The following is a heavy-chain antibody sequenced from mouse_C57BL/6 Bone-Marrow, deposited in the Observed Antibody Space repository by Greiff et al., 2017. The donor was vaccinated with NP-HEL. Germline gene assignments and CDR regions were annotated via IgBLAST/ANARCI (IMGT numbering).Heavy chain of an antibody. D-gene: IGHD2-3*01. CDR1: GFNLKGYY. V-gene: IGHV14-2*01. J-gene: IGHJ4*01. CDR2: IDPEGGGT. CDR3: GRAGWLRDDMDY. Sequence: VQLKQSGAELVKPGASVKLSCTASGFNLKGYYMHWVKQRPEQGLEWIGSIDPEGGGTKYAPKFQGKATITADTSSNTAYLQLSSLTSEDTAVYYGGRAGWLRDDMDYWGQGTSVTVSS.